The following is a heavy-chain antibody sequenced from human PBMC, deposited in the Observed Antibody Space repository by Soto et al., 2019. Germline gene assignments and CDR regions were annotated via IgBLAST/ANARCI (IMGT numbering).Heavy chain of an antibody. CDR2: IYWDDDK. J-gene: IGHJ6*02. CDR3: IQSRCGGDCLQSYASYYYYGMDV. CDR1: GGSISSYYW. Sequence: TLSLTCTVSGGSISSYYWSWIRQPPGKDLKKLALIYWDDDKRYSPSLRSRLTITKDTSKNQVVLTMTNMDPVDTATYYCIQSRCGGDCLQSYASYYYYGMDVWGQGTTVTVSS. D-gene: IGHD2-21*02. V-gene: IGHV2-5*08.